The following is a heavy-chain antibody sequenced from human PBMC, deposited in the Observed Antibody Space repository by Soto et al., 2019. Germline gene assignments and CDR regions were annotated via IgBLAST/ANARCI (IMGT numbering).Heavy chain of an antibody. V-gene: IGHV4-34*01. CDR2: INHSGST. Sequence: SETLSLTCAVYGGSFSGYYWSWIRQPPGKGLEWIGEINHSGSTNYNPSLKSRVTISVDTSKNQFSLKLSSVTAADTAVYYCARFLLDIVVVPAATGPRNWFDPWGQGTLVTVSS. CDR3: ARFLLDIVVVPAATGPRNWFDP. CDR1: GGSFSGYY. J-gene: IGHJ5*02. D-gene: IGHD2-2*03.